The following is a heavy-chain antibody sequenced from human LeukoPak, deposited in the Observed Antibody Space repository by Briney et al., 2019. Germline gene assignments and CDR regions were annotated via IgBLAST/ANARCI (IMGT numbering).Heavy chain of an antibody. V-gene: IGHV3-7*03. CDR2: IKQDGSEK. J-gene: IGHJ4*02. D-gene: IGHD1-26*01. CDR3: ARVGPSGSYDY. Sequence: SGGSLRLSCAASGFNFNSYWMSWVRQAPGKGLEWVANIKQDGSEKYYVDSVKGRFTISRDNAKNSLYLQMNSLRAEDTAVYYCARVGPSGSYDYWGQGTLVTVSS. CDR1: GFNFNSYW.